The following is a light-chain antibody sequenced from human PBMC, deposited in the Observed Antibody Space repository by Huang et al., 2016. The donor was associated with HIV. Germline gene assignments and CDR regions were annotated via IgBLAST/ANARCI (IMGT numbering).Light chain of an antibody. CDR1: QSLVYSDGQTY. CDR2: KVS. J-gene: IGKJ2*03. CDR3: MQGTHWPPS. Sequence: DVMMTQSPLSLPVTLGQPASISCRSNQSLVYSDGQTYLNWFQQRPGQSPRRLIYKVSSRDSGVPDRFSGSGSGTDFTLTISRMEAEDVGIYYCMQGTHWPPSSGQGTKLEIK. V-gene: IGKV2-30*01.